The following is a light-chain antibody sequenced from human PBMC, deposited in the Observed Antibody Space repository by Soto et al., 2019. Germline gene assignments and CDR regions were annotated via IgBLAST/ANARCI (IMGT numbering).Light chain of an antibody. CDR3: QQSYDIPYT. CDR1: QSISSY. J-gene: IGKJ2*01. V-gene: IGKV1-39*01. CDR2: SAS. Sequence: DIPMTQSPSSLSASVGDRVTITCRASQSISSYLNWYQVKPGKAPELLIYSASSLESGVPSRFSGSGFGTDFILTVNSLQPDDFATYYCQQSYDIPYTFGQGTKLEIK.